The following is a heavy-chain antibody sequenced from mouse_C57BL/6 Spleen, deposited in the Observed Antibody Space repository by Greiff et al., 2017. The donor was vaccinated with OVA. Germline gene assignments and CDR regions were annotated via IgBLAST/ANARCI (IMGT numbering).Heavy chain of an antibody. CDR2: IYPGSGNT. V-gene: IGHV1-66*01. D-gene: IGHD2-14*01. CDR3: ASSSTKGYFDY. Sequence: QVQLQQSGPELVKPGASVKISCKASGYSFTSYYIHWVKQRPGQGLEWIGWIYPGSGNTKYNEKFKGKATLTADTSSSTAYMQLSSLTSEDSAVYYCASSSTKGYFDYWGQGTTLTVSS. CDR1: GYSFTSYY. J-gene: IGHJ2*01.